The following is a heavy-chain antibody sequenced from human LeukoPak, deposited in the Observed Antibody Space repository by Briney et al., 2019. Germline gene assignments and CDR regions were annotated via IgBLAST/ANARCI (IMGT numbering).Heavy chain of an antibody. Sequence: PGGSLRLSCAASGFTFSSYSMNWVRQAPGKGLEWVSYISSSSSTIHYADSVKGRFTISRDNAKNSLYLQMNSLRAEDTAVYYCARDAVPAAIPAYYYYYYMDVWGKGTTVTVSS. CDR1: GFTFSSYS. D-gene: IGHD2-2*02. V-gene: IGHV3-48*01. J-gene: IGHJ6*03. CDR3: ARDAVPAAIPAYYYYYYMDV. CDR2: ISSSSSTI.